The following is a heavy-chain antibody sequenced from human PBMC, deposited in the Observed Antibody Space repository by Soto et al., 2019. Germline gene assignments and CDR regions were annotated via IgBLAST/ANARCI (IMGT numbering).Heavy chain of an antibody. CDR3: ARGGAAAVTFDY. V-gene: IGHV1-8*01. CDR1: GYTFTSYD. CDR2: MNPNSGNT. Sequence: ASVKVSCKASGYTFTSYDINWVRQATGQGLEWMGWMNPNSGNTGYAQKFQGRVTMTRNTSISTAYMELSSLRSEDTAVYYCARGGAAAVTFDYWGQGTLVTVSS. J-gene: IGHJ4*02. D-gene: IGHD6-13*01.